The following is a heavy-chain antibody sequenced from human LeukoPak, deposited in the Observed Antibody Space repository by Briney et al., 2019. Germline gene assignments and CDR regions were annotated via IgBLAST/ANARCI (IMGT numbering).Heavy chain of an antibody. V-gene: IGHV3-21*01. Sequence: PGGSLRLSCADSGLIFSYYSMNWVRQAPGKGLEWVSSISGSSSYIYYADSVKGRFTISRDNAKNSLYLQMNSLRAEDTAVYYCARVPHFRNYYDSSPYDYWGQGTLVTVSS. CDR3: ARVPHFRNYYDSSPYDY. CDR1: GLIFSYYS. CDR2: ISGSSSYI. D-gene: IGHD3-22*01. J-gene: IGHJ4*02.